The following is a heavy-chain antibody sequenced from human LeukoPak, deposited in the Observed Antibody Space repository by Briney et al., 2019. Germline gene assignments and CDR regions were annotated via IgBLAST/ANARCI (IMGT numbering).Heavy chain of an antibody. D-gene: IGHD2-2*01. V-gene: IGHV3-30-3*01. Sequence: GRSLRLSCAASGFTFSSYAMHWVRQAPGKGLEGVAVISYDGSNKYYADSVKGRFTISRDNSKNTLYLQMNSLRAEDTAVYYCARGPLQLGYCSSTSCYLPIDYWGQGTLVTVSS. CDR1: GFTFSSYA. J-gene: IGHJ4*02. CDR2: ISYDGSNK. CDR3: ARGPLQLGYCSSTSCYLPIDY.